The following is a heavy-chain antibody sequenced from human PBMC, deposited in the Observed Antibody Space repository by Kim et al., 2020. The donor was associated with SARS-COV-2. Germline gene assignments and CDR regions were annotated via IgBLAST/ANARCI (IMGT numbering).Heavy chain of an antibody. J-gene: IGHJ5*02. CDR3: ARERASSSSGGSWFDP. V-gene: IGHV3-74*01. D-gene: IGHD6-6*01. Sequence: SVKGRFTISRDNAKNTVYLQMNSLRAEDTAVYYCARERASSSSGGSWFDPWGQGTLVTVSS.